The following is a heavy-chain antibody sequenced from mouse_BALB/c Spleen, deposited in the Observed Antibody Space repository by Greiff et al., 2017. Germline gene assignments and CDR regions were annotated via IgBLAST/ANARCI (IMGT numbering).Heavy chain of an antibody. Sequence: EVKLMESGGGLVKPGGSLKLSCAASGFAFSSYDMSWVRQTPEKRLEWVAYISSGGGSTYYPDTVKGRFTISRDNAKNTLYLQMSSLKSEDTAMYYCARRGTGAMDYWGQGTSVTVSS. D-gene: IGHD3-3*01. CDR3: ARRGTGAMDY. CDR2: ISSGGGST. J-gene: IGHJ4*01. V-gene: IGHV5-12-1*01. CDR1: GFAFSSYD.